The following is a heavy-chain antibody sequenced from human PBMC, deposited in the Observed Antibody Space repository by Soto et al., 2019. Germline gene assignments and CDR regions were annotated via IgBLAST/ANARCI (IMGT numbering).Heavy chain of an antibody. CDR1: GGSISSSSYY. Sequence: SETLSLTCTVSGGSISSSSYYWGWIRQPPGKGLEWIGSIYYSGSTYYNPSLKSRVTISVDTSKNQFSLKLSSVTAADKAVYYCARIPTRGSLDAFDIWGQGTMVTVSS. D-gene: IGHD3-10*01. V-gene: IGHV4-39*07. CDR2: IYYSGST. J-gene: IGHJ3*02. CDR3: ARIPTRGSLDAFDI.